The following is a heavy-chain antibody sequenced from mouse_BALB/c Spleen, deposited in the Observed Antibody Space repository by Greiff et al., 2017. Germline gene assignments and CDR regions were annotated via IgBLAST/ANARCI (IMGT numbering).Heavy chain of an antibody. CDR3: ARGGKTWYFDV. V-gene: IGHV1-55*01. CDR1: GYTFTSYW. J-gene: IGHJ1*01. CDR2: IYPGDGDT. Sequence: QVQLQQPGAELVKPGASVKMSCKASGYTFTSYWINWVKQRPGQGLEWIGDIYPGDGDTNYNGKFKGKATLTADKSSSTAYMQLSSLTSEDSAVYFCARGGKTWYFDVWGAGTTVTVSS. D-gene: IGHD1-1*02.